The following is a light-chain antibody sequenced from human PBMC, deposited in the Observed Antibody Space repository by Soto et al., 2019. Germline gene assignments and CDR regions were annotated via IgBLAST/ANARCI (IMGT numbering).Light chain of an antibody. J-gene: IGKJ1*01. CDR1: QSVSSSY. Sequence: EIVLTQPPDTLSLSPGERATLSCRASQSVSSSYLAWYQQKPGQAPRLLIYGASSRATGIPDRFSGSGSGTDFTLTISRLEPEDFAVYYCQQYGSSPQTFGQGTKVDIK. V-gene: IGKV3-20*01. CDR2: GAS. CDR3: QQYGSSPQT.